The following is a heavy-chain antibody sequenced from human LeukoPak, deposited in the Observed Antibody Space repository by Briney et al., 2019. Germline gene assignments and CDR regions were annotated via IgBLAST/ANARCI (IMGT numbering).Heavy chain of an antibody. CDR3: ARTSTGGSDYDILTGYYNRRGAFDY. J-gene: IGHJ4*02. D-gene: IGHD3-9*01. V-gene: IGHV3-11*01. Sequence: PGGSLRLSCAASGFTFSDYYMSWIRQAPGKGLEWVSHISSSGSTIYYADSVKGRFTISRDNAKNSLYLQMNSLRAEDTAVYYCARTSTGGSDYDILTGYYNRRGAFDYWGQGTLVTVSS. CDR2: ISSSGSTI. CDR1: GFTFSDYY.